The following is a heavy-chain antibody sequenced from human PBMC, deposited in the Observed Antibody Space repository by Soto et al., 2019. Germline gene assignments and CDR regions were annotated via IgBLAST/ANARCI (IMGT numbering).Heavy chain of an antibody. V-gene: IGHV3-23*01. D-gene: IGHD2-15*01. CDR1: GFTFSSYA. CDR3: AKGRGAGGHFDY. CDR2: ASIGGST. J-gene: IGHJ4*02. Sequence: GGSLRLSCAASGFTFSSYAMGWVRQGPGKGLEWVAVASIGGSTHYADSVRGRFTISRDNSKNTLSLQMNSLTAEDTAVYFCAKGRGAGGHFDYWGQGALVTVSS.